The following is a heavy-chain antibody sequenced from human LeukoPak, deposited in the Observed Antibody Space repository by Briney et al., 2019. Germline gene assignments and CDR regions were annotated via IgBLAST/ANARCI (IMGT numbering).Heavy chain of an antibody. V-gene: IGHV4-34*01. CDR2: INHSGST. CDR1: GGSFSGYY. D-gene: IGHD6-19*01. J-gene: IGHJ5*02. Sequence: SETLSLTCAVYGGSFSGYYWSWIRQPPGKGLEWIGEINHSGSTNYNPSLKSRVTISVDTSKSQFSLKLSSVTAADTAVYYCARDASSGWKVRHWFDPWGQGTLVTVSS. CDR3: ARDASSGWKVRHWFDP.